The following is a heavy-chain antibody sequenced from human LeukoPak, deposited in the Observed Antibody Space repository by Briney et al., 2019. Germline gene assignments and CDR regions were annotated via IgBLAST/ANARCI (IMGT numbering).Heavy chain of an antibody. J-gene: IGHJ5*02. CDR3: ARDGASYYDQ. CDR1: GGSISSSSYY. D-gene: IGHD3-10*01. V-gene: IGHV4-39*07. CDR2: IFYTGSP. Sequence: SETLSLTCTVSGGSISSSSYYWGWLRQPPGTGLEWLGEIFYTGSPNYNPSFKSRITMSVDKSNNQFSLILTSVTVADTAVYYCARDGASYYDQWGQGILVTVTS.